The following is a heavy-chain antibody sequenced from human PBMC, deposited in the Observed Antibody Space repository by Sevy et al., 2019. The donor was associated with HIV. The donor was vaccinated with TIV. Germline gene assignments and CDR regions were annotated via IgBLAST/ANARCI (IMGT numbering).Heavy chain of an antibody. CDR1: GFTFSDYA. V-gene: IGHV3-30*03. CDR3: ARRDVNHQYLMDY. CDR2: ISYDERDI. J-gene: IGHJ4*02. Sequence: GGSLRLSCAASGFTFSDYAMHWVRQAPGKGLEWLSYISYDERDIYYLDSVRGRFSVSRDISKRTLFLQMNDLIPEDTAVYSCARRDVNHQYLMDYWGQGILVTVSS. D-gene: IGHD2-8*01.